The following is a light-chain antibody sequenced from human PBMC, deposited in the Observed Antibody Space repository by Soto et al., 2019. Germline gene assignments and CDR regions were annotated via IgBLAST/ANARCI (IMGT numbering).Light chain of an antibody. J-gene: IGKJ1*01. Sequence: DIVLTQSPGTLSLSPGERVTLSCRASQIVTSDYLAWYHQAPGQAPRLLIYGAFNRATGISDRFSGSGSGTDFTLTISGLQSEDCAIYYCQQYNNWPPETFGQGTKVDIK. V-gene: IGKV3-20*01. CDR3: QQYNNWPPET. CDR2: GAF. CDR1: QIVTSDY.